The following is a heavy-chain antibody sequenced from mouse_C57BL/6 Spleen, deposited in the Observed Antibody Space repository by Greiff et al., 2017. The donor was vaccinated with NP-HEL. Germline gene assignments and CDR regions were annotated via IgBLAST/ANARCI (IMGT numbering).Heavy chain of an antibody. CDR1: GYTFTEYT. J-gene: IGHJ4*01. Sequence: QVQLKESGAELVKPGASVKLSCKASGYTFTEYTIHWVKQRSGQGLEWIGWFYPGSGSIKYNEKFKDKATLTADKSSSTVYMELSRLTSEDSAVYFCARHEDRSSYYYWAMDYWGQGTSVTVSS. CDR2: FYPGSGSI. CDR3: ARHEDRSSYYYWAMDY. D-gene: IGHD1-1*01. V-gene: IGHV1-62-2*01.